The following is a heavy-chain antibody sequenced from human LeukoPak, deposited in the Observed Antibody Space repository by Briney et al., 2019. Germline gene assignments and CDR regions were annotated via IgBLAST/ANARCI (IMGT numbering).Heavy chain of an antibody. V-gene: IGHV3-23*01. CDR3: AGGEYSSSTDY. CDR2: ISISGGST. Sequence: GESLRLSCAASGISISSYAMSWVRQAPGKGLEWVSGISISGGSTSYADSVKGRFTISRDNAKNSLYLQMNSLRAEDTAVYYCAGGEYSSSTDYWGQGTLVTVSS. CDR1: GISISSYA. J-gene: IGHJ4*02. D-gene: IGHD6-6*01.